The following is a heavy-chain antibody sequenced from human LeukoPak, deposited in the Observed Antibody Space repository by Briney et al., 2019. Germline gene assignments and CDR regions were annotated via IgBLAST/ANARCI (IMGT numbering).Heavy chain of an antibody. CDR3: AKGYCSSTSCYVDY. Sequence: GRSLRLSCAASGFSFNTYPMHWVRQAPGKGLEWVAVISNDGNNKYYADSVKGRFTISRDNSKNTLYLQMNSLRAEDTAVYYCAKGYCSSTSCYVDYWGQGTLVTVSS. D-gene: IGHD2-2*01. CDR1: GFSFNTYP. CDR2: ISNDGNNK. J-gene: IGHJ4*02. V-gene: IGHV3-30*04.